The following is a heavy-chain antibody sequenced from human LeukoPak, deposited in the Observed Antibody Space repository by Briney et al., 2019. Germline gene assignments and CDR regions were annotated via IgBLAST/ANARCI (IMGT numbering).Heavy chain of an antibody. CDR3: ARDRGYYDSSGSPNPFDY. J-gene: IGHJ4*02. CDR2: IYYSGST. V-gene: IGHV4-59*12. CDR1: GDSISSYY. Sequence: SETLSLTCTVSGDSISSYYWSWIRQPPGKGLEWIGYIYYSGSTYYNPSLKSRVTISVDTSKNQFSLKLSSVTAADTAVYYCARDRGYYDSSGSPNPFDYWGQGTLVTVSS. D-gene: IGHD3-22*01.